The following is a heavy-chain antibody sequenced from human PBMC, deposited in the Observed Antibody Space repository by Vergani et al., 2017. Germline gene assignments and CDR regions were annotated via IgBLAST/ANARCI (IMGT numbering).Heavy chain of an antibody. CDR1: GFTFSSYS. D-gene: IGHD6-19*01. V-gene: IGHV3-48*04. J-gene: IGHJ3*02. CDR2: ISSSSSTI. CDR3: ARDXMEEGSGWSPADDAFDI. Sequence: EVQLVESGGGLVQPGGSLRLSCAASGFTFSSYSMNWVRQAPGKGLEWVSYISSSSSTIYYADSVKGRFTISRDNAKNSLYLQMNSLRAEDTAVYYCARDXMEEGSGWSPADDAFDIWGQGTMVTVSS.